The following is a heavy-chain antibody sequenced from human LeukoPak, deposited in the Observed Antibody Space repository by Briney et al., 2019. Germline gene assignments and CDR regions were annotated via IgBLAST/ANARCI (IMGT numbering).Heavy chain of an antibody. J-gene: IGHJ4*02. V-gene: IGHV1-8*01. D-gene: IGHD3-9*01. CDR3: ARGDYDILTGYYTIGY. Sequence: ASVKVSCKASGYTFTSYDINWVRQATGQGLEWMGWMNPNSGNTGYAQKFQGRVTMTRNTSISTAYMELSSLRSEATAVYYCARGDYDILTGYYTIGYWGQGTLVTVSS. CDR2: MNPNSGNT. CDR1: GYTFTSYD.